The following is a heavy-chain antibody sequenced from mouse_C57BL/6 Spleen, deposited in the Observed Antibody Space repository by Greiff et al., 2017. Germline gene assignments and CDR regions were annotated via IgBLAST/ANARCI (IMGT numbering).Heavy chain of an antibody. CDR3: ARAHGSSPYYCDD. D-gene: IGHD1-1*01. CDR2: IYPGSGST. Sequence: QVQLQQPGAELVKPGASVKMSCKASGYTFTSYWITWVKQRPGQGLEWIGDIYPGSGSTNYNEKFKSQATLTVDTSSSTAYRQLSSLTSEDFSVYYSARAHGSSPYYCDDWGQGTTLTVSS. J-gene: IGHJ2*01. V-gene: IGHV1-55*01. CDR1: GYTFTSYW.